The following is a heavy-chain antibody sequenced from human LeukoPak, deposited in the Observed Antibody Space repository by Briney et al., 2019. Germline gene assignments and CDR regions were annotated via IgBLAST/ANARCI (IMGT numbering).Heavy chain of an antibody. CDR3: TKVRSGSSNWALRIFDY. Sequence: GGSLRLSCAVSGFTFSNEAMGWVRQLRGGGLEWVSTISPGGGTTYYAESMKGRFTISRDNSKSTLYLEMTSLRVEDTAVYYCTKVRSGSSNWALRIFDYWGQGALVTVSS. V-gene: IGHV3-23*01. J-gene: IGHJ4*02. D-gene: IGHD4-11*01. CDR2: ISPGGGTT. CDR1: GFTFSNEA.